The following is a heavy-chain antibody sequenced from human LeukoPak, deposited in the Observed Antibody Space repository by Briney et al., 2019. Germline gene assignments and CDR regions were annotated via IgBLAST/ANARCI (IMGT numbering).Heavy chain of an antibody. CDR1: GGFISSNTHY. CDR3: ARDPSITAAGTKFDY. J-gene: IGHJ4*02. CDR2: IDHSGSA. V-gene: IGHV4-39*07. D-gene: IGHD6-13*01. Sequence: SETLSLTCTVSGGFISSNTHYWGWIRQPPGKGLEWIGSIDHSGSAYYNPSLKSRLTISIDTSKNQFSLKLSTVTAADAAVYFCARDPSITAAGTKFDYWGQGTLVTVSS.